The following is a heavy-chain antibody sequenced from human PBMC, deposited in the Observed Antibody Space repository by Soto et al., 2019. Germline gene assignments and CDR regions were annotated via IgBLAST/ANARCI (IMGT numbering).Heavy chain of an antibody. Sequence: QVQLQESGPGLVKPSETLSLTCTVSGGSISTYYWCWIRQPAGKGLEWIGRIYSSGYINYNPSLKSRVTMSIDTSKNQFSLKLSSVTAADTAVYYCATDQIVPLPGAIPGWNLFDPWGQGTLVTVSS. CDR1: GGSISTYY. J-gene: IGHJ5*02. D-gene: IGHD2-2*01. CDR2: IYSSGYI. V-gene: IGHV4-4*07. CDR3: ATDQIVPLPGAIPGWNLFDP.